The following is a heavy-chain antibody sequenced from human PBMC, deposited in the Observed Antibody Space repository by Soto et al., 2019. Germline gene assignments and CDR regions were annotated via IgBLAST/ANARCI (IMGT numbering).Heavy chain of an antibody. CDR3: ARESRYCSGGSCYFLPGIDY. V-gene: IGHV1-18*01. Sequence: ASVKVSCKASGYTFTSYGISWVRQAPGQGLEWMGWINSYNGNTNYAQKFQGRVTITADESTSTAYMELSSLRSEDTAVYYCARESRYCSGGSCYFLPGIDYWGQGTLVTVS. J-gene: IGHJ4*02. D-gene: IGHD2-15*01. CDR2: INSYNGNT. CDR1: GYTFTSYG.